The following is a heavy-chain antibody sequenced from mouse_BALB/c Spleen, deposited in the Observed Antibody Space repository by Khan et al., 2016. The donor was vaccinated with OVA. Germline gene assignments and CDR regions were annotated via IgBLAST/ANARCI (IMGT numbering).Heavy chain of an antibody. CDR2: IVPGSDST. Sequence: DLVKPGASVKLSCKASGYTFTSYWINWIKQRPGQGLEWLGRIVPGSDSTYYNEMFKGKATLTVDIYSSTAYIQLSTLSSEDSAVYFCARAMGGQVPLDYWGQGSTRTVSS. V-gene: IGHV1S41*01. CDR1: GYTFTSYW. D-gene: IGHD1-1*02. J-gene: IGHJ2*01. CDR3: ARAMGGQVPLDY.